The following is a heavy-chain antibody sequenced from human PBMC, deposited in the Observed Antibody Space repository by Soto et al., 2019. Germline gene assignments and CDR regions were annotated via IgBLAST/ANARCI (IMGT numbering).Heavy chain of an antibody. CDR3: ASALLLFGGYDGVYYYYCMDV. CDR2: INTIFGTA. Sequence: QVPLVQSGAEVKKPGSSVKISCKASGGTFSSYAISWVRQAPGQGLEWMGGINTIFGTANYAQKFQGRVTITADESTSTAYSELSSLRSEYTAVYYCASALLLFGGYDGVYYYYCMDVWGQGATVIVSS. CDR1: GGTFSSYA. V-gene: IGHV1-69*01. D-gene: IGHD5-12*01. J-gene: IGHJ6*02.